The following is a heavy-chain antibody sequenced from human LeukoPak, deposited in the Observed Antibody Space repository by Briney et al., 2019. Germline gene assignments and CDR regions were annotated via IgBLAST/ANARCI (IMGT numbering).Heavy chain of an antibody. D-gene: IGHD3-10*01. J-gene: IGHJ4*02. Sequence: PGGSLKLSCAASGFTLSGSTMHWVRQASGKGLEWVGRIRSKANSYATAYAASVKGRFTISRDDSKNMAYLQMNSLKTEDTAVYYCISLDYYGSGSLDWGQGTLVTVSS. CDR2: IRSKANSYAT. CDR3: ISLDYYGSGSLD. V-gene: IGHV3-73*01. CDR1: GFTLSGST.